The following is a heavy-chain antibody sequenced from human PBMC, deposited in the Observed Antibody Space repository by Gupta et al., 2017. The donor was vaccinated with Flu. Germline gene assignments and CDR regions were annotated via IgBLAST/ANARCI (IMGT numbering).Heavy chain of an antibody. CDR1: RFTFKSYW. CDR3: GSVFEY. CDR2: IDGEESGN. J-gene: IGHJ4*02. Sequence: CAASRFTFKSYWIRWVRQAPGKGLEGVARIDGEESGNSYADAVKGRFTISRENAKNTASLQMNRLRDEDTAVYYCGSVFEYWGQGTRVTVSS. V-gene: IGHV3-74*01.